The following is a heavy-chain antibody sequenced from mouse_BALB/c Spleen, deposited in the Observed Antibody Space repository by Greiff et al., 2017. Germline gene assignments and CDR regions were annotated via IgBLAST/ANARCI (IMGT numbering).Heavy chain of an antibody. CDR2: IWAGGST. CDR3: AKWDGNYWYFDV. J-gene: IGHJ1*01. CDR1: GFSLTSYG. Sequence: QVQLKESGPGLVAPSQSLSITCTVSGFSLTSYGVHWVRQPPGKGLEWLGVIWAGGSTNYNSALMSRLSISKDNSKSQVFLKMNSLQTDDTAMYYCAKWDGNYWYFDVWGAGTTVTVSS. V-gene: IGHV2-9*02. D-gene: IGHD2-1*01.